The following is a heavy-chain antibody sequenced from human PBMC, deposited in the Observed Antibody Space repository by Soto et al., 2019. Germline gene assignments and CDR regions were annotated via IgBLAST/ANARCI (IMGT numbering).Heavy chain of an antibody. CDR3: AKVADPNYDILTMFGD. Sequence: PGGSLRLSCAASGFTFSSYAMSWVRQAPGKGLEWVSAISDSGGSTYYADSVKGRFTISRDNSKNTLYLQMNSLRAEDTAVYYCAKVADPNYDILTMFGDWGQGTLVTVSS. D-gene: IGHD3-9*01. V-gene: IGHV3-23*01. CDR2: ISDSGGST. J-gene: IGHJ4*02. CDR1: GFTFSSYA.